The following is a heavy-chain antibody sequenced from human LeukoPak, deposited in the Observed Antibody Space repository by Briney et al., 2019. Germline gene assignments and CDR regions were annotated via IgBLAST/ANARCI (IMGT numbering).Heavy chain of an antibody. V-gene: IGHV3-9*01. CDR2: ISWDSGSI. CDR1: GFTFNDHA. CDR3: AKAGSMVRGTMTYYYGLDV. J-gene: IGHJ6*02. D-gene: IGHD3-10*01. Sequence: PGRSLRLSCAGSGFTFNDHAMHWVRQAPGKSLEWVSYISWDSGSIDYADSVRGRFTISRDNSKNSLYLQMNSLRADDTALYYCAKAGSMVRGTMTYYYGLDVWGQGTTVTVS.